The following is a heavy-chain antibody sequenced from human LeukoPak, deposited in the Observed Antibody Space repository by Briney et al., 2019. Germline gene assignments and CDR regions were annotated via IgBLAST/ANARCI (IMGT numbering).Heavy chain of an antibody. V-gene: IGHV4-39*07. CDR2: IYYSGST. J-gene: IGHJ4*02. CDR3: ARVTGYMTEDYFDY. CDR1: GGSISSSSYC. Sequence: ETLSLTCTVSGGSISSSSYCWGWIRQPPGKGLEWIGSIYYSGSTYYNPSLKSRVTISVDTSKNQFSLRLSSVTAADTAVYYCARVTGYMTEDYFDYWGQGTLITVSS. D-gene: IGHD6-13*01.